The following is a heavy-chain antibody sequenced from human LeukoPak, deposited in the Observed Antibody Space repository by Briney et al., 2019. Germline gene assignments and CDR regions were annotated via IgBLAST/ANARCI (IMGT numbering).Heavy chain of an antibody. CDR2: ISSTSSYI. V-gene: IGHV3-21*01. CDR3: VRDRPRYYYGSSGYYF. D-gene: IGHD3-22*01. Sequence: GGSLRLSCAASGFTFDDYGMSWVRQAPGKGLEWVSSISSTSSYIYYADSLKGRFTISRDNAKNSLYLQMNSLRAEDTAVYYYVRDRPRYYYGSSGYYFWGQGTLVTVSS. J-gene: IGHJ4*02. CDR1: GFTFDDYG.